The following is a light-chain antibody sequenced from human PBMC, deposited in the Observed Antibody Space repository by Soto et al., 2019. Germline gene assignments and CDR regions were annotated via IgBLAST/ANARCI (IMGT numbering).Light chain of an antibody. CDR3: QQYNNSPLYT. J-gene: IGKJ2*01. Sequence: EIVMTQSPATLSVSPGERATLSCRASQSVSSNLAWYQQKHGQAPRLLIYGASTRATGIPDWFSGSGSGTEFTLTISRLQSEDFAVYYCQQYNNSPLYTFGQGTKLEIK. CDR1: QSVSSN. CDR2: GAS. V-gene: IGKV3-15*01.